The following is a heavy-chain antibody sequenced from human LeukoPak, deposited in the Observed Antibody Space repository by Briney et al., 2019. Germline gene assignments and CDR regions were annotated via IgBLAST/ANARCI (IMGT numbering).Heavy chain of an antibody. J-gene: IGHJ3*02. Sequence: GASVKVSCKASGYTFPNHGINWLRQATGDRLEGMGWMNPNSGNTGYAQKFQGRVTMTRNTSISTAYMELSSLRSEDTAVYYCAIRKYCSSTSCYFDAFDIWGQGTMVTVSS. V-gene: IGHV1-8*01. CDR3: AIRKYCSSTSCYFDAFDI. CDR1: GYTFPNHG. D-gene: IGHD2-2*01. CDR2: MNPNSGNT.